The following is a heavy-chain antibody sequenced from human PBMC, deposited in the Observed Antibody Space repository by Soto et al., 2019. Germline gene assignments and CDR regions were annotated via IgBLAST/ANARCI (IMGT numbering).Heavy chain of an antibody. CDR1: GGTFSSYA. D-gene: IGHD6-19*01. CDR2: IIPIFGTA. CDR3: AREMAVATNDAFDI. J-gene: IGHJ3*02. V-gene: IGHV1-69*06. Sequence: KVSCKASGGTFSSYAISWVRQAPGQGLEWMGGIIPIFGTANYAQKFQGRVTITADKSTSTAYMELSSLRSEDTAVYYCAREMAVATNDAFDIWGQGTMVTVSS.